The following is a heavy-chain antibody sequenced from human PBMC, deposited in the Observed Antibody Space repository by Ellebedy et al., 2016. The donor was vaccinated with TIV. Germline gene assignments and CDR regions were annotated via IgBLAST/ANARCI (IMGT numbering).Heavy chain of an antibody. CDR1: GFTFSSYA. V-gene: IGHV3-23*01. J-gene: IGHJ4*02. CDR3: AKGRGGGSDTSAPRYYFDY. Sequence: GESLKISCAASGFTFSSYAMSWVRQAPGKGLEWVSTNSSTGSRTYYADSVEGRFIISSENSKKPLYSQMHSLRAEDTAVYYCAKGRGGGSDTSAPRYYFDYWGLGTLVTVSS. CDR2: NSSTGSRT. D-gene: IGHD3-22*01.